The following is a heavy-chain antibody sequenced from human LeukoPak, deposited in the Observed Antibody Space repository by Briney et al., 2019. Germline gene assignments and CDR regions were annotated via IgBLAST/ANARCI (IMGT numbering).Heavy chain of an antibody. Sequence: PSETLSLTCTVSGGSISSGGYYWSWIRQHPGKGLEWIGYIYYSGSTYYNPSLKSRVTITVDTSKNQFSLKLSSVTAADTAVYYCARYKESTSCYDYWGQGTLVTVSS. CDR2: IYYSGST. CDR1: GGSISSGGYY. J-gene: IGHJ4*02. D-gene: IGHD2-2*01. V-gene: IGHV4-31*03. CDR3: ARYKESTSCYDY.